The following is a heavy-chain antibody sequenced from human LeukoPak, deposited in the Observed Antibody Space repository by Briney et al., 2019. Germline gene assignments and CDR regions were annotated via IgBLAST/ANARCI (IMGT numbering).Heavy chain of an antibody. CDR3: ARPRSTMVRGPRGDYYYYYMDV. V-gene: IGHV1-18*01. D-gene: IGHD3-10*01. J-gene: IGHJ6*03. Sequence: ASVKVSCKASGYTFTNYHISWVRQAPGQGLEWMGWISASNGNTNYAQKFQGRVTITTDTSTTTTYVELRSLTSDDTAVYYCARPRSTMVRGPRGDYYYYYMDVWGKGTTVTVSS. CDR1: GYTFTNYH. CDR2: ISASNGNT.